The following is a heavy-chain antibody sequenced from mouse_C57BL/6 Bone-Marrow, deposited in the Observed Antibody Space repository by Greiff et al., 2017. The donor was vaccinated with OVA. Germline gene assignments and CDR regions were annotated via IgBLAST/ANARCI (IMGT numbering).Heavy chain of an antibody. CDR2: ISSGRSTI. CDR1: GFTFSDYG. J-gene: IGHJ3*01. Sequence: EVHLVESGGGLVKPGGSLKLSCAASGFTFSDYGMHWVRQAPEKGLEWVAYISSGRSTIYYADTVKGRFTISRDNAKNTLFLQMTSLRSEDTAMYYCAREGWLLGFAYWGQGTLVTVSA. D-gene: IGHD2-3*01. CDR3: AREGWLLGFAY. V-gene: IGHV5-17*01.